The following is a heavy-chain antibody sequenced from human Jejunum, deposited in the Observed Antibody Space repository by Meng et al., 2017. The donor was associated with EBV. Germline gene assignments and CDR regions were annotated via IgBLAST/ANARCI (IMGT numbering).Heavy chain of an antibody. CDR2: TSSGGFT. J-gene: IGHJ5*02. Sequence: QVQLQESGPGLVKPSETLSLTCTVSGASITDYNWSWIRLSPGEGLEWIGYTSSGGFTNPNPSLKSRVAMSADTSKNQISLKLTSVTTADTAFYYCARAYYYGSGNYAWFGPWGPGTLVTVSS. CDR1: GASITDYN. CDR3: ARAYYYGSGNYAWFGP. D-gene: IGHD3-10*01. V-gene: IGHV4-59*01.